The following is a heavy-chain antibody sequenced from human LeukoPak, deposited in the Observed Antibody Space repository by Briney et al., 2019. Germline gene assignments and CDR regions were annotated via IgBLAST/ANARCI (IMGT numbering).Heavy chain of an antibody. Sequence: SVKVSCKASGCTFSSYAISWVRQAPGQGLEWMGGIIPIFGTANYAQKFQGRVTITADESTSTAYMELSSLRSEDTAVYYCARVDTYCGGDCYDPTDFDYWGQGTLVTVSS. D-gene: IGHD2-21*01. CDR3: ARVDTYCGGDCYDPTDFDY. J-gene: IGHJ4*02. CDR1: GCTFSSYA. CDR2: IIPIFGTA. V-gene: IGHV1-69*13.